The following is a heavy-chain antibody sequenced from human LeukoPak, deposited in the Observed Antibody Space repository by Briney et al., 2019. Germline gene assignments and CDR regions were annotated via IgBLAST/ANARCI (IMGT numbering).Heavy chain of an antibody. CDR2: INTDGSTT. V-gene: IGHV3-74*01. D-gene: IGHD1-26*01. J-gene: IGHJ4*02. CDR3: ARGSGSYSYDY. CDR1: GFTFSSYW. Sequence: GGSLRLSCAASGFTFSSYWLHWVRQAPGKGLVWVSRINTDGSTTSYADSVRGRFTISRDNAKNTLHLQMNSLRAEDMAVYYCARGSGSYSYDYWGQGTLVTVSS.